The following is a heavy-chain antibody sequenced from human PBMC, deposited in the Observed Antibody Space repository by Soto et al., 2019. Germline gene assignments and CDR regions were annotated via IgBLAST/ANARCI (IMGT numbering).Heavy chain of an antibody. V-gene: IGHV4-39*01. Sequence: QLQLQESGPGLVKPSETLSLTCTVSGGSISSSSYYWGWIRQPPGKGLEWIGSIYYSGSTYYNPSLKSRVTISVDTSKNQFSLKLSSVTAADTAVYYCARHTPHKWELPSFDYWGQGTLVTVSS. CDR1: GGSISSSSYY. J-gene: IGHJ4*02. CDR3: ARHTPHKWELPSFDY. D-gene: IGHD1-26*01. CDR2: IYYSGST.